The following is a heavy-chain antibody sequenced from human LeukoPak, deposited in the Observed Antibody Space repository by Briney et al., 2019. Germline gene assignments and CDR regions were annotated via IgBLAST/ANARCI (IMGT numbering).Heavy chain of an antibody. CDR2: ITYDGSNK. D-gene: IGHD3-10*01. CDR1: GFTFSNYA. V-gene: IGHV3-30-3*01. Sequence: GRSLRLSCAASGFTFSNYALHWVRQAPGKGLEWVAAITYDGSNKYYADSAKGRFTISRDNSKNTLYLQMNSLRAEDTAVYYCAKCGTGSNFDYWGQGMLVTVSS. J-gene: IGHJ4*02. CDR3: AKCGTGSNFDY.